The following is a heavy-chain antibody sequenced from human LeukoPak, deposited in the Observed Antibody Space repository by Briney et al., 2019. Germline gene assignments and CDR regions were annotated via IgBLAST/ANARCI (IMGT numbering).Heavy chain of an antibody. V-gene: IGHV4-38-2*01. J-gene: IGHJ4*02. CDR1: GYSISSGYY. D-gene: IGHD3-22*01. CDR3: ARLRSNYYQSTGYFDN. Sequence: PSETLSLTCAVSGYSISSGYYWGWIRQPPGTGLEWLGSIYHSGSTYYSPSLKSRLTMSVDTSKNQFSLKLSSLTAADTAVYYCARLRSNYYQSTGYFDNWGQGTLVTVSS. CDR2: IYHSGST.